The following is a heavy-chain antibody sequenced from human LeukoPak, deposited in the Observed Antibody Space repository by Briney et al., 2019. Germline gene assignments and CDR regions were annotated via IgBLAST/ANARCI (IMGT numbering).Heavy chain of an antibody. J-gene: IGHJ3*02. CDR3: ARPGSTSSNAFDI. D-gene: IGHD2-2*01. Sequence: SETLSLTCTVSGGSISSSSYYWGWIRQPPGKGLEWIGSIYYSGSTYYNPSLKSRVTISVDTSKNQFSLKLSSVTAADTAVYYCARPGSTSSNAFDIWGQGTMVTVSS. V-gene: IGHV4-39*01. CDR1: GGSISSSSYY. CDR2: IYYSGST.